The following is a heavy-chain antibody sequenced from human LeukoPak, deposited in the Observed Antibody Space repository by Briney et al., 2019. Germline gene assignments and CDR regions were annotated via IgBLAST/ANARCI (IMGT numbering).Heavy chain of an antibody. CDR2: IIPIFGTA. Sequence: GASVKVPCKASGGTFSSYAISWVRQAPGQGLEWMGGIIPIFGTANYAQKLQGRVTMTTDTSTSTAYMELRSLRSDDTAVYYCARDLLDHSSSWTWGYYYGMDVWGQGTLVTVSS. V-gene: IGHV1-69*05. CDR1: GGTFSSYA. D-gene: IGHD6-13*01. CDR3: ARDLLDHSSSWTWGYYYGMDV. J-gene: IGHJ6*02.